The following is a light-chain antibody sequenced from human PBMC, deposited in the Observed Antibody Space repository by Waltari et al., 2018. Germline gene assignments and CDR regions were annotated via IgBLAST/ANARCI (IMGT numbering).Light chain of an antibody. J-gene: IGLJ3*02. CDR2: EVT. CDR3: MSYAGNYNPWV. V-gene: IGLV2-8*01. CDR1: SSAVGGYNF. Sequence: QSALTQPPSASGSPGQPFTIPCPGTSSAVGGYNFVPWYQQHQGKAPKFMIYEVTKRPSGGPDRFAGSKSGNTASLTVAGLQAEDEADYYCMSYAGNYNPWVFGGGTRLTVL.